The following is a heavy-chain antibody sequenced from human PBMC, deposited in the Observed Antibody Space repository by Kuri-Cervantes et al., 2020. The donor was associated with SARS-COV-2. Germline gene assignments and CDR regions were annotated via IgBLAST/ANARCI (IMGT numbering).Heavy chain of an antibody. CDR3: ARLGGYRSGYNWFDP. CDR2: ISHGGST. Sequence: SETLSLTCTVSGYSISSGSYWGWVRQPPGKGLEWIGMISHGGSTYYNPSLRSRVTISVDPSKAQFSLNLISVTAADTAVYYCARLGGYRSGYNWFDPWGQGTLVTVSS. CDR1: GYSISSGSY. V-gene: IGHV4-38-2*02. J-gene: IGHJ5*02. D-gene: IGHD5-18*01.